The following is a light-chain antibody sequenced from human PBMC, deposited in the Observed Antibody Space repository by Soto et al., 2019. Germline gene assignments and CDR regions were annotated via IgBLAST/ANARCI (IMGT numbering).Light chain of an antibody. CDR3: SSYTSSSTQV. J-gene: IGLJ1*01. CDR1: SSDVGGYNY. V-gene: IGLV2-14*01. Sequence: QSVLTQPASVSGSPRQSISLSCTGTSSDVGGYNYVSWYQQHPGKAPKLMIYDVSNRPSGVSNRFSGSKSGNTASLTISGLQAEDEADYYCSSYTSSSTQVFGTGTKVTVL. CDR2: DVS.